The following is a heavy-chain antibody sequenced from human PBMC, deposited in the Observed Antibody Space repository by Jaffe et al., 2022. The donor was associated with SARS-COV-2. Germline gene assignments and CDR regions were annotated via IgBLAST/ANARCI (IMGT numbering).Heavy chain of an antibody. Sequence: QVLLVESGGGLVKPGGSLRLSCAASGFTFSDYYMSWIRQAPGRGLEWLSYISSNSDYTNYVDSVRGRFTISRDNAKNSVFLQMNSLSADDTAIYYCARGAAVADEGYWGQGTLVTVSS. D-gene: IGHD6-13*01. CDR3: ARGAAVADEGY. CDR1: GFTFSDYY. CDR2: ISSNSDYT. J-gene: IGHJ4*02. V-gene: IGHV3-11*05.